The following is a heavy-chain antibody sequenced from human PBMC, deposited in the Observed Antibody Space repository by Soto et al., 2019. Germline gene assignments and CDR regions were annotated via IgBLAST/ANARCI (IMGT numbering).Heavy chain of an antibody. D-gene: IGHD3-22*01. Sequence: GGSLRLSCAASGFTFSSYAMSWVRQAPGKGLEWVSAISGSGGSTYYADSVKGRFTISRDNSKNTLYLQMNSLRAEDTAVYYCAKGVTMIVAVQLSYWGQGTLVTVSS. CDR2: ISGSGGST. CDR1: GFTFSSYA. V-gene: IGHV3-23*01. CDR3: AKGVTMIVAVQLSY. J-gene: IGHJ4*02.